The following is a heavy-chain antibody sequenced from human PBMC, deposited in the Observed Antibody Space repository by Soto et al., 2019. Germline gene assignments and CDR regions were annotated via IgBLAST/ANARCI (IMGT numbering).Heavy chain of an antibody. D-gene: IGHD4-17*01. J-gene: IGHJ4*02. Sequence: GASVNVSCKASGYTFTSYDINWVRQATGQGLEWMGWMNPNSGNTGYAQKLQGRVTMTRNTSISTAYMELSSLRSEDTAVYYCASRGGDDYGDYVFDYWGQGTLVTVS. V-gene: IGHV1-8*01. CDR3: ASRGGDDYGDYVFDY. CDR1: GYTFTSYD. CDR2: MNPNSGNT.